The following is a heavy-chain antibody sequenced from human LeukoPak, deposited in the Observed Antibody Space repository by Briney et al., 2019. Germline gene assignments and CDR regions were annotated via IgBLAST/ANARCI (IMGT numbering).Heavy chain of an antibody. J-gene: IGHJ5*02. CDR2: IYYRGTT. D-gene: IGHD3-10*01. Sequence: PSETLSLTCTVTVSGGSLSSSSFYWGWIRQPPGKGLEWIGSIYYRGTTYYNPSLKSRVTMSVDTSKNQFSLKLSSVTTADTAVYYCARGSGLGSYYNGPWGQGTLVTVSP. CDR3: ARGSGLGSYYNGP. V-gene: IGHV4-39*01. CDR1: GGSLSSSSFY.